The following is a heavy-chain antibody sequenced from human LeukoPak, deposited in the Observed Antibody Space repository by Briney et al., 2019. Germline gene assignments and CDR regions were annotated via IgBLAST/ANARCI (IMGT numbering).Heavy chain of an antibody. CDR2: ISGSGGST. CDR3: AKDYDFWSGGLDY. J-gene: IGHJ4*02. V-gene: IGHV3-23*01. D-gene: IGHD3-3*01. Sequence: GGSLRLSCAASGFTFSSYAMSWVRQAPGKGLEWVSAISGSGGSTYYADSVKGRFTISRDNSKNTLYLQMNSLRVEDTAVYYCAKDYDFWSGGLDYWGQGTLVTVSS. CDR1: GFTFSSYA.